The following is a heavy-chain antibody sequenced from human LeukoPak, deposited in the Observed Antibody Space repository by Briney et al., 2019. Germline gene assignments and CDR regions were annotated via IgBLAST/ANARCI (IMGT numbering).Heavy chain of an antibody. CDR1: GGTFISYA. J-gene: IGHJ4*02. CDR3: ARGFTSYGSYYFDY. D-gene: IGHD5-18*01. Sequence: GASVKVSCKASGGTFISYAISWVRQAPGQGLEWMGGIIPIFGTANYAQKFQGRVTITADESTSTAYMELSSLRSEDTAVYYCARGFTSYGSYYFDYWGQGTLVTVSS. CDR2: IIPIFGTA. V-gene: IGHV1-69*13.